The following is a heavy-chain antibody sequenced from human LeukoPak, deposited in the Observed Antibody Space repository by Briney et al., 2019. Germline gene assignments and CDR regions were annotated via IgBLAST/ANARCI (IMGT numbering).Heavy chain of an antibody. V-gene: IGHV4-39*01. Sequence: SETLSPTCTVSGGSISRSGYSWAWIRQPPGKRLEWIASISYSGTTYYNPSLKSRVTISLDTSKNQFSLKLDSVTAADTAVYYCATPWGMYSSAWHEGIDYWGQGTLVIVSS. D-gene: IGHD6-19*01. CDR2: ISYSGTT. CDR3: ATPWGMYSSAWHEGIDY. CDR1: GGSISRSGYS. J-gene: IGHJ4*02.